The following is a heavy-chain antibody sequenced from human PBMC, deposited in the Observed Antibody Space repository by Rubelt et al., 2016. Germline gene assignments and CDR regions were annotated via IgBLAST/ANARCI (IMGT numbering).Heavy chain of an antibody. V-gene: IGHV4-34*01. Sequence: QVQLQQWGAGLLKPSETLSLTCAVYGGSFSGYYWSWIRQPPGKGLEWIGEINHSGSTNYNPSLKSRVTRAVDTSKNQFSRKLSPVTAADTAVYYCAKEAIAAAATKNYYYYYYMDVWGKGTTVTVSS. D-gene: IGHD6-13*01. CDR1: GGSFSGYY. J-gene: IGHJ6*03. CDR3: AKEAIAAAATKNYYYYYYMDV. CDR2: INHSGST.